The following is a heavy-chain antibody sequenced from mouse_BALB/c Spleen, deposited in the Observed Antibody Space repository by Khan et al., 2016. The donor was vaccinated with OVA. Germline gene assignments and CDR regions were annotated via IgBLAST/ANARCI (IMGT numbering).Heavy chain of an antibody. CDR2: MIYTGYT. V-gene: IGHV3-8*02. CDR3: ARSAYRDAFAY. J-gene: IGHJ3*01. CDR1: GDSFTSGY. Sequence: EVKLLESGPSLVKPSQTLSLTCSVTGDSFTSGYWSWIRKFPGNKLEYMGYMIYTGYTYYNPSLKSRISITRHTSKNQYYLQLNTVTTEDTATYYCARSAYRDAFAYWGQGTLVTVSA. D-gene: IGHD2-14*01.